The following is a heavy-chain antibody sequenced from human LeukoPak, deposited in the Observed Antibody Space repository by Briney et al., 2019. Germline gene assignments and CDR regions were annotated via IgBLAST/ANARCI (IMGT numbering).Heavy chain of an antibody. Sequence: GGSLRLSCAASGFTFDKAWMTWVRQAPGKGLEWVGRIKSKIHGGTIDYAAPVKGRFTISRDDSKNTAYLQMNSLQTEDTAVYYCTREKEAYNFGLAYYYYYMDVWGKGTTVTVSS. V-gene: IGHV3-15*01. CDR1: GFTFDKAW. CDR3: TREKEAYNFGLAYYYYYMDV. D-gene: IGHD5-18*01. J-gene: IGHJ6*03. CDR2: IKSKIHGGTI.